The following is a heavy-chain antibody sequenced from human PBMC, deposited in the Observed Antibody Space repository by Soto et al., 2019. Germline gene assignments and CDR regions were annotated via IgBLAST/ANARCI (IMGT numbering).Heavy chain of an antibody. J-gene: IGHJ5*02. Sequence: SETLSLTCTVSGGSISSSSYYWGWIRQPPGKGLEWIGSIYYSGSTYYNPSLKSRVTISVDTSKNQFSLKLSSVTAEDTAVYYCARDGTTPDYDFWSGGNWFDPWGQGTLVTVSS. CDR2: IYYSGST. V-gene: IGHV4-39*02. CDR1: GGSISSSSYY. CDR3: ARDGTTPDYDFWSGGNWFDP. D-gene: IGHD3-3*01.